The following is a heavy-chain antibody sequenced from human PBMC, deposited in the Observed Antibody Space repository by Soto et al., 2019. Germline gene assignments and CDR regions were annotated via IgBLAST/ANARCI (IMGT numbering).Heavy chain of an antibody. CDR1: GFTFSGYA. CDR3: ATDMYYEAAFDI. D-gene: IGHD2-8*01. V-gene: IGHV3-23*01. CDR2: VSGSGGST. Sequence: PGGSLRLSCAASGFTFSGYAMNWVRQAPGKGLEWVSSVSGSGGSTYYADSVKGRLTISRDNSKNTLWLQMNSLRAEDTAVYYCATDMYYEAAFDIWGRGTMVTVSS. J-gene: IGHJ3*02.